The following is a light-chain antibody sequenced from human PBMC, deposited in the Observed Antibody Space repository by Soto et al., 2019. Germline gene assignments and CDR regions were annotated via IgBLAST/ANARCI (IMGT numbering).Light chain of an antibody. CDR3: QQTFSAPVT. CDR2: AAS. CDR1: QSISSY. V-gene: IGKV1-39*01. J-gene: IGKJ2*01. Sequence: DIQMTQSPSSLSASVGDRVTITCRASQSISSYLNWYQQKPGEAPKILIYAASTLQSGVPSRFSGRGSGPDFSLTISSLQPEYFATYYCQQTFSAPVTFGQGTRLEIK.